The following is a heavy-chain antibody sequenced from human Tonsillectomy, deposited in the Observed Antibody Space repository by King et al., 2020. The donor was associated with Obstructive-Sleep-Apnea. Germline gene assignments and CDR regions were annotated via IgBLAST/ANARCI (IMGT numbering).Heavy chain of an antibody. V-gene: IGHV3-13*04. D-gene: IGHD2-15*01. CDR2: IGAAGDT. Sequence: EVQLVESGGGLVQPGGSLRLSCAASGFTFSSYDMHWVRQATGKGLEWVSAIGAAGDTYYPGSVKGRFTISREKAKNSLYLQMNSLRAGDTAVYYCARVRGLYCSGGSCYQYGMDVWGQGTTVTVSS. J-gene: IGHJ6*02. CDR3: ARVRGLYCSGGSCYQYGMDV. CDR1: GFTFSSYD.